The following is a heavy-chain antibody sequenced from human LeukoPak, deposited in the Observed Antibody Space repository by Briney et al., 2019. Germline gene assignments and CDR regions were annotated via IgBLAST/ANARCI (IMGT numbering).Heavy chain of an antibody. CDR2: IYYSGST. J-gene: IGHJ4*02. V-gene: IGHV4-39*01. Sequence: SETLSLTCTVSGGSISSSSYYWGWIRQPPGKGREGIVSIYYSGSTYYNPSLKSRVTISVDTSKNQFSLKLSSVTAADTAVYYCARHFSGGWYPCFDYWGQGTLVTVSS. CDR3: ARHFSGGWYPCFDY. CDR1: GGSISSSSYY. D-gene: IGHD6-19*01.